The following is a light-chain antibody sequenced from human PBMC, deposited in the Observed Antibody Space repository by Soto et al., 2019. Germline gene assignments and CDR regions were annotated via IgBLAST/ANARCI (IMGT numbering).Light chain of an antibody. V-gene: IGKV2-24*01. Sequence: DIVMTQTPLSSPVTLGQPASISCRSSRSLVHSDGNTYLSWLQQRPGQPPRLLIYRVSNRFSGVADRFSGSGTGTDFTLKISSVEVEDVGVYFCAQETHFPRTFGQGTKVEI. CDR2: RVS. CDR1: RSLVHSDGNTY. CDR3: AQETHFPRT. J-gene: IGKJ1*01.